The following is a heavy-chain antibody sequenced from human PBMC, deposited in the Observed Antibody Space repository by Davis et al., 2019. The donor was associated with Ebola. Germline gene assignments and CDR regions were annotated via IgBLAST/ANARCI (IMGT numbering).Heavy chain of an antibody. CDR3: AGYDILTGPRH. CDR1: GGSIRSSSYY. CDR2: MYYSGST. Sequence: MPSETLSLTCTVSGGSIRSSSYYWGWIRQPPGKGLEWIGSMYYSGSTYYNPSLKSRVTISVDTSKNQFSLKLSSVTAADTAVYYCAGYDILTGPRHWGQGTLVTVSS. V-gene: IGHV4-39*01. J-gene: IGHJ1*01. D-gene: IGHD3-9*01.